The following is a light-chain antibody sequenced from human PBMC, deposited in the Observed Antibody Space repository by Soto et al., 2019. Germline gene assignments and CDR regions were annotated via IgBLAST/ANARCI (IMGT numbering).Light chain of an antibody. J-gene: IGKJ1*01. CDR1: QSVSSNY. CDR3: QQYGSSPTWT. CDR2: GAS. V-gene: IGKV3-20*01. Sequence: ESVLTQSPGTLSLSPGERATLSCRASQSVSSNYLAWYQQKPGQAPRLLIYGASTRATGIPDRFSGSGSGTDFTLTISRLEPEDSAVYYCQQYGSSPTWTFGQGPKVDI.